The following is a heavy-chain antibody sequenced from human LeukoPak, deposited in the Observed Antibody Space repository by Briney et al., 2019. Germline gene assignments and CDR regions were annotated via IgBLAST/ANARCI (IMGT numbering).Heavy chain of an antibody. J-gene: IGHJ4*02. CDR3: AKVAVAGTGNYFDY. CDR1: GFTFSSYD. D-gene: IGHD6-19*01. V-gene: IGHV3-13*03. CDR2: IGTAGDT. Sequence: PGGSLRLSCAACGFTFSSYDMHWVRQATGKGLEWVSAIGTAGDTYYPGSVKGQFTISRENAKNSLYLQMNSLRAEDTAVYYCAKVAVAGTGNYFDYWGQGTLVTVSS.